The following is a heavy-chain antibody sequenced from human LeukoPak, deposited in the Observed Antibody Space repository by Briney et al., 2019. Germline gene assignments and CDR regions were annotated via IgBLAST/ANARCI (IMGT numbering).Heavy chain of an antibody. D-gene: IGHD3-16*01. J-gene: IGHJ3*02. CDR1: GFTFSIYA. CDR2: ISGSGGST. CDR3: TKGQLWASGRAFDI. Sequence: PGGSLRLSCAASGFTFSIYAMSWVRQAPGKGLEWVSTISGSGGSTYYADSVKGRFTTSRDNSKNTLYLQMNNLRPEDTAVYYCTKGQLWASGRAFDIWGQGTMVTVSS. V-gene: IGHV3-23*01.